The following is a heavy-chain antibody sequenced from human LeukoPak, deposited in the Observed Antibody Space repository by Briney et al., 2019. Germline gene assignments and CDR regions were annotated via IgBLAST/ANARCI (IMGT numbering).Heavy chain of an antibody. CDR1: GYTFSNYA. D-gene: IGHD4-17*01. J-gene: IGHJ4*02. CDR3: ARRVFLGDYAFDY. CDR2: INTNTGNP. Sequence: GASVKVSCKASGYTFSNYAITWVRQAPGQGLEWMGWINTNTGNPTYAQDFAGRFVFSLDTSVNTAYLQISSLMTEDTAVYYCARRVFLGDYAFDYWGQGTLVTVSS. V-gene: IGHV7-4-1*02.